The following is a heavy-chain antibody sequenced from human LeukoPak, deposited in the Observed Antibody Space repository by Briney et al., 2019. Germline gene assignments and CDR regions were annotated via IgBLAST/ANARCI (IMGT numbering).Heavy chain of an antibody. CDR1: GGSISSYY. CDR3: ARDGYNVRYYYMDV. Sequence: PSETLSLTCTVSGGSISSYYWSWIRQPPGKGLEWIGYIYYSGSTNYNPSLKSRVTISVDTSKNQFSLKLSSVTAADTAVYYCARDGYNVRYYYMDVWGKGTTVTVSS. D-gene: IGHD5-24*01. J-gene: IGHJ6*03. CDR2: IYYSGST. V-gene: IGHV4-59*01.